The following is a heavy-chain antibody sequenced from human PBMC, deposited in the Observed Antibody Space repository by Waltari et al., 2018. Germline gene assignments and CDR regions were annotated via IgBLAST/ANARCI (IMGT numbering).Heavy chain of an antibody. J-gene: IGHJ4*02. CDR3: ASSYSSGWYSTFDY. CDR2: IYYRGST. Sequence: QLQLQESGPGLVKPSETLSLTCTVSGGSISSSSYYWGWLRQPPGKGLEWIGSIYYRGSTYYNPSLKGRVTISVDTSKNQFSLKLSSVTAADTAVYYCASSYSSGWYSTFDYWGQGTLVTVSS. V-gene: IGHV4-39*01. D-gene: IGHD6-19*01. CDR1: GGSISSSSYY.